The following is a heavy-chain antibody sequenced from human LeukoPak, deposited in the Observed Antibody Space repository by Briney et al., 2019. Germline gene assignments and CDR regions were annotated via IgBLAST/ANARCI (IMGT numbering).Heavy chain of an antibody. Sequence: SGTLSLTCAVSGGSISSSNWWSWVRQPPGKGLEWIGEIYHSGSTNYNPSLKSRVTISVDKSKNQFSLQLNSVTPEDTAVYYCARGSYSSGSPFDPWGQGTLVTVSS. CDR3: ARGSYSSGSPFDP. V-gene: IGHV4-4*02. CDR1: GGSISSSNW. D-gene: IGHD6-19*01. CDR2: IYHSGST. J-gene: IGHJ5*02.